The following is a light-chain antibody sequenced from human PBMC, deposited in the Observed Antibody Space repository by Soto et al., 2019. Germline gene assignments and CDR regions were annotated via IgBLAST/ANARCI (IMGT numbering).Light chain of an antibody. Sequence: DIQMTQSPSSLSASVVDRVNMTCRTSRSISRYLSWYQQKPGKAPNLLIYAASSLQSGVPSRFSGAGSGTDFTLTIGNLHPEDFAIYYCKQSYSSQWTFGQGTKVEI. V-gene: IGKV1-39*01. CDR3: KQSYSSQWT. CDR2: AAS. CDR1: RSISRY. J-gene: IGKJ1*01.